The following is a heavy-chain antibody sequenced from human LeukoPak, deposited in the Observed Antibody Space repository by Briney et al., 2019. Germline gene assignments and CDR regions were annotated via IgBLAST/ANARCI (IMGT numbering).Heavy chain of an antibody. CDR2: ISGSGGST. V-gene: IGHV3-23*01. D-gene: IGHD6-19*01. CDR1: GFTFGSYA. J-gene: IGHJ4*02. CDR3: AKTTAGHSSGRDPGWPVDY. Sequence: SGGSLRLSCAASGFTFGSYAMTWVRQAPGKGLEWVSHISGSGGSTYHADSVKGRFTISRDNSRNTVYLQMNSPRAEDTAVYYCAKTTAGHSSGRDPGWPVDYWGQGTLVTVSS.